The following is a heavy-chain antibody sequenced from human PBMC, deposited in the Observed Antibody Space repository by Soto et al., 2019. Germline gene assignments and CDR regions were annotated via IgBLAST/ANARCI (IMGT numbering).Heavy chain of an antibody. CDR3: LRTYYDFSSGFYVDY. CDR2: ISFDGSNK. CDR1: GFTFSSYA. Sequence: GGSLRLSCAASGFTFSSYAMHWVRQAPGKGLEWVALISFDGSNKYCADSVKGRFTIARDNSKNMLYLHINSLRAEDTAVYYCLRTYYDFSSGFYVDYCGQATLVTVSS. D-gene: IGHD3-3*01. V-gene: IGHV3-30-3*01. J-gene: IGHJ4*02.